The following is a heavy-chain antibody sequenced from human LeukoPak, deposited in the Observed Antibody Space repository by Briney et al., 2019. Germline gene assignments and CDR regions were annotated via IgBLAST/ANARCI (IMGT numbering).Heavy chain of an antibody. CDR2: IYHSGST. CDR1: GYSISSGYY. J-gene: IGHJ4*02. V-gene: IGHV4-38-2*02. D-gene: IGHD5-24*01. Sequence: SETLSLTCTVSGYSISSGYYWGWIRQPPGKGLEWIGSIYHSGSTYYNPSLKSRVTISVDTSKNQFSLKLSSVTAADTAVYYCARSPERWLQLLIDYWGQGTLVTVSS. CDR3: ARSPERWLQLLIDY.